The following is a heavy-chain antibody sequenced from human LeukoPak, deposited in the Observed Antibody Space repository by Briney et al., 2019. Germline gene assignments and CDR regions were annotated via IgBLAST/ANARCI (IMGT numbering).Heavy chain of an antibody. CDR1: GFTFSKSD. CDR2: ISASGATT. J-gene: IGHJ4*02. CDR3: ARQTGESTNFDN. D-gene: IGHD2-2*01. V-gene: IGHV3-23*01. Sequence: PGGSLRLSCAASGFTFSKSDMIWVRQAPGKGLEWVSIISASGATTYYADSVRGRFTISRDNSKNTLYLLMNSLRAEDTAMYHCARQTGESTNFDNWGQGTLVTVSS.